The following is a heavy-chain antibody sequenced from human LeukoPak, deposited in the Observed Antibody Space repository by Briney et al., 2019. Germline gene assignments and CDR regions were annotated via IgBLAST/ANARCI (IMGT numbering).Heavy chain of an antibody. D-gene: IGHD3-22*01. CDR1: GFMFSDYW. CDR3: ARLSSWLEYYYYYYMDV. CDR2: IKEDGSEK. V-gene: IGHV3-7*01. J-gene: IGHJ6*03. Sequence: ARGSLRLSCAASGFMFSDYWMSWVRQAPGKGLKWVANIKEDGSEKSYVDSVKGRFTISRDNAKNSMYLQMNSLRAEDTAIYYCARLSSWLEYYYYYYMDVWGKGTTVTVSS.